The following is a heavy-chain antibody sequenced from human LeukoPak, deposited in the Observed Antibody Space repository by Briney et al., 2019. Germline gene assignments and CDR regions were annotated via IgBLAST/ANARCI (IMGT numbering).Heavy chain of an antibody. D-gene: IGHD7-27*01. V-gene: IGHV3-48*01. CDR3: AGDKLGIRGYFDY. J-gene: IGHJ4*02. CDR2: ISSSSSTI. CDR1: GFTFSSYS. Sequence: PGGSLRLSCAASGFTFSSYSMNWVRQAPGKRLEWVSYISSSSSTIYYADSVKGRFTISRDNAKNSLYLQMNSLRAEDTAVYYCAGDKLGIRGYFDYWGQGTLVTVSS.